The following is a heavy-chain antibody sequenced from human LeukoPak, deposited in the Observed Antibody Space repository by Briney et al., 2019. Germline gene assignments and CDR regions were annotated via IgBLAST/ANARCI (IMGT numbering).Heavy chain of an antibody. J-gene: IGHJ4*02. D-gene: IGHD6-19*01. CDR2: IYYSGST. CDR1: GFTFRSYD. V-gene: IGHV4-39*02. Sequence: PGGSLRLSCAASGFTFRSYDMSWVRQPPGKGLEWIGNIYYSGSTYYNPSLKSRVTISVDTSKNQFSLKLSSVTAADTAVYYCAREVAGTPWIDYWGQGTLVTVSS. CDR3: AREVAGTPWIDY.